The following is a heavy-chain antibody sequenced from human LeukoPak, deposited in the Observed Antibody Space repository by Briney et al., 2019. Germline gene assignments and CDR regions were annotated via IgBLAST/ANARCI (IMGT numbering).Heavy chain of an antibody. Sequence: ASVKVSCEASGYTFTNYGISWMRQAPGQGLEWMGWISAYNGNTNYFERLQGRVTMTTDTSTSTAYMELRSLSSDDTAVYYCAKMMAGVSSYYYYMDVWGKGTTVTVSS. V-gene: IGHV1-18*01. CDR2: ISAYNGNT. CDR1: GYTFTNYG. D-gene: IGHD3-10*01. J-gene: IGHJ6*03. CDR3: AKMMAGVSSYYYYMDV.